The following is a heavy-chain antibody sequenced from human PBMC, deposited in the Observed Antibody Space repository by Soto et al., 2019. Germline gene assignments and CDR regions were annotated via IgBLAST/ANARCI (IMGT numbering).Heavy chain of an antibody. CDR1: KFTFSTYA. CDR3: AKDMVHCTGTRCARYFEK. J-gene: IGHJ4*02. CDR2: ISGSGDNT. D-gene: IGHD2-8*02. V-gene: IGHV3-23*01. Sequence: EVQLLESGGGLVQRGGSLRLSCAASKFTFSTYAMTWVRQAPGKGLEWVSDISGSGDNTYYADSVKGRFTISSDNSKSTLYLQMNSLRAEDTAVYYCAKDMVHCTGTRCARYFEKCGRGTLVTVSS.